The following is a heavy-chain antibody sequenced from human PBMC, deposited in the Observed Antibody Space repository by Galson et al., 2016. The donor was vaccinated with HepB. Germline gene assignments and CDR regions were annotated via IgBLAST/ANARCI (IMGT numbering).Heavy chain of an antibody. Sequence: SLRLSCAASGFIFSVYNMNWARQAPGKGLEWIAWITSSSDTMYYADSVKGRFTISRDNAKNSLYLEMNSLRDEDTAEYYCARDDYFRLGYWGQGTLVTVSS. CDR2: ITSSSDTM. V-gene: IGHV3-48*02. CDR3: ARDDYFRLGY. J-gene: IGHJ4*02. CDR1: GFIFSVYN. D-gene: IGHD3-16*01.